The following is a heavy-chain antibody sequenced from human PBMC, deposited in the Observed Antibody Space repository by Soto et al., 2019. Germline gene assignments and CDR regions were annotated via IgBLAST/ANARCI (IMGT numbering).Heavy chain of an antibody. Sequence: QVHLQESDPGLFIPSQTLSLTCTDSCYSVTSGGYYWNWIRQHPGRGLEWLGYIYDSETTYYTPSLETRLSISVDASKNQFSLKVTSVTPADTAVYYCARQNFGVIIHDAFDLWGQGTMVTVSS. CDR2: IYDSETT. V-gene: IGHV4-31*03. CDR3: ARQNFGVIIHDAFDL. J-gene: IGHJ3*01. CDR1: CYSVTSGGYY. D-gene: IGHD2-8*01.